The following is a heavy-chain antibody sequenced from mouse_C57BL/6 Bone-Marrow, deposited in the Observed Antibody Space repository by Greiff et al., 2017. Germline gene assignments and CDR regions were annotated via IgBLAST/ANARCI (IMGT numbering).Heavy chain of an antibody. CDR3: VRQNLLRYFYYAMDY. Sequence: EVHLVESGGGLVQPKGSLKLSCAASGFSFNTYAMNWVRQAPGEGLEWVARIRSKSNNYATYYADSVKDRFTISRDDSESMLYLQMNNLKTEDTAMYYCVRQNLLRYFYYAMDYWGQGTSVTVSS. V-gene: IGHV10-1*01. D-gene: IGHD1-1*01. CDR1: GFSFNTYA. CDR2: IRSKSNNYAT. J-gene: IGHJ4*01.